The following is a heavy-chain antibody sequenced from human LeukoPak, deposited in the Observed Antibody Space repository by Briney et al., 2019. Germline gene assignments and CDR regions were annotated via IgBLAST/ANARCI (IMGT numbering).Heavy chain of an antibody. J-gene: IGHJ4*02. CDR2: ISSRSSYI. D-gene: IGHD2-15*01. V-gene: IGHV3-21*01. Sequence: GGSLRLSCAASGFTFSSYSMNWVRQAPGKGLEWVSSISSRSSYIYYADSVKGRFTISRDNAKNSLYLQMNSLRAEDTAVYYCARGGCDGGSCYNDYWGQGTLVTVSS. CDR3: ARGGCDGGSCYNDY. CDR1: GFTFSSYS.